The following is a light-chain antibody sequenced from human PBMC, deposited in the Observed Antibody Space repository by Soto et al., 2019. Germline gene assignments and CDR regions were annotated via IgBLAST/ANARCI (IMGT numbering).Light chain of an antibody. V-gene: IGLV2-8*01. Sequence: QSALTQPPSASGSPGQSVTISCTGTKHDIGVYDFVSWYQHHPGKAPRLIIYEVVQRPSGVPDRFSGSKSGNTASLTVSGLQAADEADYFCKSYAGSNTYVFGSGTKV. CDR3: KSYAGSNTYV. J-gene: IGLJ1*01. CDR1: KHDIGVYDF. CDR2: EVV.